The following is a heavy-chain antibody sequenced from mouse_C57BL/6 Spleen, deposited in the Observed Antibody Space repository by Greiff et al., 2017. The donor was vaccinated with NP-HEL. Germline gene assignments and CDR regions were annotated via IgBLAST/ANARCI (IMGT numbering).Heavy chain of an antibody. CDR1: GYTFTDYN. CDR3: ARSSSSYYFDY. D-gene: IGHD1-1*01. J-gene: IGHJ2*01. CDR2: INPNNGGT. Sequence: EVKLQQSGPELVKPGASVKIPCKASGYTFTDYNMDWVKQSHGKSLEWIGDINPNNGGTIYNQKFKGKATLTVDKSSSTAYMELRSLTAEDTASYYCARSSSSYYFDYWGKGTTLTVAS. V-gene: IGHV1-18*01.